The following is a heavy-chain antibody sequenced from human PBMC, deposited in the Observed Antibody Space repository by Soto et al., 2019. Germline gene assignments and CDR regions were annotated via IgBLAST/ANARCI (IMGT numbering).Heavy chain of an antibody. CDR2: IYATGTT. Sequence: NPSETLSLTCTVSGASISGFYWSWIRKSAGKGLEWIGRIYATGTTDYNPSLKSRVMMSVDTSKKQFSLKLRSVTAADTAVYYCVRDGTKTLRDWFDPCGQG. CDR1: GASISGFY. J-gene: IGHJ5*02. D-gene: IGHD1-1*01. V-gene: IGHV4-4*07. CDR3: VRDGTKTLRDWFDP.